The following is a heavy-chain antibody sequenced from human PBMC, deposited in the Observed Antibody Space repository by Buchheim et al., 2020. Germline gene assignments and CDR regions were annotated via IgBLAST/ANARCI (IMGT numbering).Heavy chain of an antibody. CDR3: VRHAAISSSFKS. CDR2: IWFDGSNK. Sequence: QVQLVESGGGVVQPGRSLRLSCVASGFTFSNFGMHWVRQAPGKGLEWVAVIWFDGSNKNYADSVKGRFTISRDNSKNTVFLQMNYLRAEDTALYYCVRHAAISSSFKSWGQGTL. J-gene: IGHJ5*02. CDR1: GFTFSNFG. V-gene: IGHV3-33*01. D-gene: IGHD6-6*01.